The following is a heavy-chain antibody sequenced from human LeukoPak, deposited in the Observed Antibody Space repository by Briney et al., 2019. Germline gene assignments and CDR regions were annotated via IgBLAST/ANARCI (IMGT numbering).Heavy chain of an antibody. J-gene: IGHJ4*02. D-gene: IGHD3-3*01. Sequence: GGSLRLSCAASGFTFSSYAMHWVRQAPGKGLEWVAVISYDGSNKYYADSVKGRFTISRDNAKNSLYLQMNSLRAEDTAVYYCARDLYYDFWSGYSPSPDYWGQGTLVTVSS. CDR1: GFTFSSYA. CDR2: ISYDGSNK. V-gene: IGHV3-30-3*01. CDR3: ARDLYYDFWSGYSPSPDY.